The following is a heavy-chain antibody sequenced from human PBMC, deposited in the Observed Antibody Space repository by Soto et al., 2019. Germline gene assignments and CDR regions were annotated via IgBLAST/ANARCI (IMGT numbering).Heavy chain of an antibody. V-gene: IGHV4-30-4*01. D-gene: IGHD3-10*01. Sequence: QVQLQESGPGLVKPSQTLSLNCTVSGGSISSGDYYWSWIRQPPGKGLEWIGYTYYSGSTYYNPSLKSRVTISVDTSKNQFSLKLSSVTAADTAVYYCARVGGFGATTIDYWGQGTLVTVSS. CDR2: TYYSGST. J-gene: IGHJ4*02. CDR3: ARVGGFGATTIDY. CDR1: GGSISSGDYY.